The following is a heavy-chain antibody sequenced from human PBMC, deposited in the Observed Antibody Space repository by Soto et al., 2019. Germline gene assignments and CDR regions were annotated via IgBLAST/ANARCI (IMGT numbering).Heavy chain of an antibody. J-gene: IGHJ6*02. CDR1: GYTFTGYY. Sequence: QVQLVQSGAELKKPGASVKVSCKASGYTFTGYYMHWVRQAPGQGLEWMGWINPNSGGTNYAQKFQGRVPMTRDTSISTAYMELSRLRSDDTAVYYCASRPRGVATIDYGMDVWGQGTTVTVSS. CDR3: ASRPRGVATIDYGMDV. CDR2: INPNSGGT. V-gene: IGHV1-2*02. D-gene: IGHD5-12*01.